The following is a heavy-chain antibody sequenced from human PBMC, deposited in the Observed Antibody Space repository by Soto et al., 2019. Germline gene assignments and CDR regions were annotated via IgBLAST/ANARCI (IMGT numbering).Heavy chain of an antibody. D-gene: IGHD5-12*01. Sequence: QVQLVESGGGVVQPGRSLRLSCAASGFTFSSYGMHWVRQAPGKGLEWVAVISYDGSNKYYADSVKGRFTISRDNSKNTLYLQMNSLRAEDTAVYYCAKDRGVATTRHYYYGMDVWGQGTTVTVSS. CDR2: ISYDGSNK. CDR1: GFTFSSYG. CDR3: AKDRGVATTRHYYYGMDV. J-gene: IGHJ6*02. V-gene: IGHV3-30*18.